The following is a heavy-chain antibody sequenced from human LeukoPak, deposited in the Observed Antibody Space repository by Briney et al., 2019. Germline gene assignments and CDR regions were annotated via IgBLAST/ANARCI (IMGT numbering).Heavy chain of an antibody. CDR3: ARDRYSGAYSFDY. V-gene: IGHV1-18*01. CDR1: GYTFTNFD. CDR2: ISAYNGNT. D-gene: IGHD5-12*01. J-gene: IGHJ4*01. Sequence: GASLKVSCTASGYTFTNFDVSWVRQAPGQGLEWMGSISAYNGNTDFAQKFQGRVTLTIETSTATAYMDLRSLKSDDTAVYYCARDRYSGAYSFDYWGHGTLVTVSS.